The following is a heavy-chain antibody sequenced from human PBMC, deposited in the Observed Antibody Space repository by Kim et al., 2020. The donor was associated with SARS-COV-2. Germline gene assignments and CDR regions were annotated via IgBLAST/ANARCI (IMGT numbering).Heavy chain of an antibody. CDR3: SGSSGWYRLGY. CDR2: MFHSGTT. Sequence: SETLSLTCAVSGVSITSATWWTWVRQPPGKGLEWIGEMFHSGTTNYNPSLKSRVTISVDKSKNHFSLNLNSVTAADTAVYYCSGSSGWYRLGYWGQGTLV. V-gene: IGHV4-4*02. D-gene: IGHD6-19*01. J-gene: IGHJ4*02. CDR1: GVSITSATW.